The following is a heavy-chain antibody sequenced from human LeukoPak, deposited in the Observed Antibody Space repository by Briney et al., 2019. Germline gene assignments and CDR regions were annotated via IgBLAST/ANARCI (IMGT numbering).Heavy chain of an antibody. D-gene: IGHD6-25*01. V-gene: IGHV3-23*01. CDR1: GFTFSNYG. CDR2: ISGNTYST. Sequence: PGGSLRLSCVASGFTFSNYGMSWVRQAAGKGLEWVSVISGNTYSTYYADSVKGRFTISRDNAKNTLYLQMNSLRAEDTAVYYCARVEVNKRLLVDYWGQGTLVTVSS. CDR3: ARVEVNKRLLVDY. J-gene: IGHJ4*02.